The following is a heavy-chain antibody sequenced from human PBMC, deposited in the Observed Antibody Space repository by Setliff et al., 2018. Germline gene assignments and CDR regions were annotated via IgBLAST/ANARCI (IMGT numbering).Heavy chain of an antibody. CDR1: GYRFSTYG. CDR3: ATGLVLRYFDW. V-gene: IGHV1-24*01. Sequence: ASVKVSCKASGYRFSTYGISWVRQAPGQGLEWMGGFDPEDGETIYAQKFQGRVTMTEDTSTDTAYMELSSLRSEDTAVYYCATGLVLRYFDWWGQGTLVTVSS. J-gene: IGHJ4*02. D-gene: IGHD3-9*01. CDR2: FDPEDGET.